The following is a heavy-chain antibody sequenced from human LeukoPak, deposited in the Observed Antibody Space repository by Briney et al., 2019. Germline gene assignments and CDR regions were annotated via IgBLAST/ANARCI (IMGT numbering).Heavy chain of an antibody. CDR3: ARDGVVALDSFDI. CDR2: IYTSGST. V-gene: IGHV4-4*07. D-gene: IGHD2-15*01. J-gene: IGHJ3*02. CDR1: GGSISFHY. Sequence: PSETLSLTCTVSGGSISFHYWSWIRQPAGEGLEWIGRIYTSGSTNYNPSLKSRVTMSVDTSTNQFSLKLTSVTAADTAVYYCARDGVVALDSFDIWGQGTMVTVSS.